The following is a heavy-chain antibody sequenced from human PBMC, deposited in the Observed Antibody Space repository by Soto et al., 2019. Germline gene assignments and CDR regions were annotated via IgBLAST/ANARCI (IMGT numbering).Heavy chain of an antibody. Sequence: QVQLQQWGAGLLKPSETLSLTCAVYGGSFSGYYWSWIRQPPGKGLEWIGEINHSGSTNYNPSLKSRVTISVDTSKNQFSLKLSSVTAADTAVYYCARGPTDYDIRPPFGYWGQGTLVTVSS. D-gene: IGHD3-9*01. J-gene: IGHJ4*02. CDR3: ARGPTDYDIRPPFGY. V-gene: IGHV4-34*01. CDR2: INHSGST. CDR1: GGSFSGYY.